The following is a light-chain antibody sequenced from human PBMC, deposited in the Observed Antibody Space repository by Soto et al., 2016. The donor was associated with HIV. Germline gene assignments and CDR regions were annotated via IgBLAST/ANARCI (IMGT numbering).Light chain of an antibody. CDR1: QSLVHSDGNTY. CDR2: KVS. CDR3: MQGTHWHT. J-gene: IGKJ4*01. V-gene: IGKV2-30*02. Sequence: DVVMTQSPLSLPVTLGQPASISCRSSQSLVHSDGNTYLNWFQQRPGQSPRRLIYKVSNRDSGVPDRFSGSGSGTDFTLKISRVRLRMLGLYCMQGTHWHTFGGGTKVEI.